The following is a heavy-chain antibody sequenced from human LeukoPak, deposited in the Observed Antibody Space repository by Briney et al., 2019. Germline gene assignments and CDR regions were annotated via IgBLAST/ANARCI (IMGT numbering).Heavy chain of an antibody. V-gene: IGHV1-2*06. CDR2: TNPNSGGT. CDR1: GYTFTGYY. J-gene: IGHJ4*02. Sequence: ASVKVSCKASGYTFTGYYMHWVRQAPGQGLEWMGRTNPNSGGTNYAQKFQGRVTMTRDTSISTAYMELSRLRSDDTAVYYCARSIVGATESYWGQGTLVTVSS. CDR3: ARSIVGATESY. D-gene: IGHD1-26*01.